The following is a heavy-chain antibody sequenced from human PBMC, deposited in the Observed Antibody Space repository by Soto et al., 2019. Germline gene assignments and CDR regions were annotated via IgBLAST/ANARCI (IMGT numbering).Heavy chain of an antibody. CDR3: ARDLRYDILTGYPNYYYYMDV. CDR2: IYYSGST. CDR1: GGSISSYY. V-gene: IGHV4-59*01. J-gene: IGHJ6*03. Sequence: SETLSLTCTVSGGSISSYYWSWIRQPPGKGLEWIGYIYYSGSTNYNPSLKSRVTISVDTSKNQFSLKLSSVTAADTAVYYCARDLRYDILTGYPNYYYYMDVWGKGTTVTVSS. D-gene: IGHD3-9*01.